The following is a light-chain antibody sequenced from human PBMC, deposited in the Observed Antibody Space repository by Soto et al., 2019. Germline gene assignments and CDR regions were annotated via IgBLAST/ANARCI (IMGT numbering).Light chain of an antibody. CDR2: DAS. V-gene: IGKV3-11*01. CDR1: QSVGFS. CDR3: QQRSNWPPWT. Sequence: AHSPDTLSVSPGERATLSCRASQSVGFSLGWYQQKPGQAPRLLIYDASNRATGIPARFSGSGSGTDFTLTISSLEPEDFAVYYCQQRSNWPPWTFGQGTKVDIK. J-gene: IGKJ1*01.